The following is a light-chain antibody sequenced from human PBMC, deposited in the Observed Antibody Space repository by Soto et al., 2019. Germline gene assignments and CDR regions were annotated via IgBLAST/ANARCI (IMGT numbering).Light chain of an antibody. Sequence: DIQMTQSPSILSSSFGDRGTITCRSSQTITDFFAWYQPKPGKAPRLFIYDASTLESWVPSRFTGTGSGTEFTLTIRSMQSEDFATDDCQQYKSFWTFGQGTKVDIK. CDR1: QTITDF. CDR2: DAS. J-gene: IGKJ1*01. CDR3: QQYKSFWT. V-gene: IGKV1-5*01.